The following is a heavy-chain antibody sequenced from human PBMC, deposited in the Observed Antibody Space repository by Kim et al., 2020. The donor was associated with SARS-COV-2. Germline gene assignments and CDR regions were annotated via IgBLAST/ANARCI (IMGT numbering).Heavy chain of an antibody. CDR3: ARAGVWYGMDV. D-gene: IGHD3-16*01. J-gene: IGHJ6*02. Sequence: ANDAQKFQGRVTITADESTSTAYMELSSLRSEDTAVYYCARAGVWYGMDVWGQGTTVTVSS. CDR2: A. V-gene: IGHV1-69*01.